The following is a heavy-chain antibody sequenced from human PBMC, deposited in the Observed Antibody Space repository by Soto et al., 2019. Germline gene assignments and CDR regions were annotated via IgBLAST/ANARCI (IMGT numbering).Heavy chain of an antibody. J-gene: IGHJ6*02. CDR3: AREDIVLMVYAIGLRDYYGMDV. CDR1: GGTFSSYA. Sequence: ASVKVSCKASGGTFSSYAISWVRQAPGQGLEWMGGIIPIFGTANYAQKFQGRVTITADESTSTAYMELSSLRSEDTAVYYCAREDIVLMVYAIGLRDYYGMDVWGQGTTVTVSS. D-gene: IGHD2-8*01. CDR2: IIPIFGTA. V-gene: IGHV1-69*13.